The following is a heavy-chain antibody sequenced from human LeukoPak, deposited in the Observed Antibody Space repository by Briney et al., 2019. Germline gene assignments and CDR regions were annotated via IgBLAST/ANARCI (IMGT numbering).Heavy chain of an antibody. D-gene: IGHD2-2*01. CDR1: GFTFSSYG. CDR3: ALGTLGYCSSTSCSNGNAFNI. J-gene: IGHJ3*02. CDR2: IRYDGSNK. Sequence: GGSLRLSCAASGFTFSSYGMHWVRQAPGKGLEWVAFIRYDGSNKYYADSVKGRFTISRDNSKNTLYLQMNSLRAEDTAVYYCALGTLGYCSSTSCSNGNAFNIWGQGTMVTVSS. V-gene: IGHV3-30*02.